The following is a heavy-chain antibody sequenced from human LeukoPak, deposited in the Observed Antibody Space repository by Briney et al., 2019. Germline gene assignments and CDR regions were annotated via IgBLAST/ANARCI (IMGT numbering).Heavy chain of an antibody. Sequence: SETLSLTCAVYGGSFSDYSWTWIRQPPGKGLELIGEVNSSGDTNYSPSLRGRVTISVDTSKNQSFLRLASVTAADTAVYYCARHNYGGRRFGDYWGQGTPVTVSS. J-gene: IGHJ4*01. D-gene: IGHD3-3*01. CDR2: VNSSGDT. CDR3: ARHNYGGRRFGDY. V-gene: IGHV4-34*01. CDR1: GGSFSDYS.